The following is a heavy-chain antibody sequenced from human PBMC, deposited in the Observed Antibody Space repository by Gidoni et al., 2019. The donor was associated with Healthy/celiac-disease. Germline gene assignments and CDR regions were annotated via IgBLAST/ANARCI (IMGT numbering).Heavy chain of an antibody. V-gene: IGHV1-18*04. CDR3: ARDHYPLSCSGGSCPFDY. Sequence: SVKVSCKASGYTFTSYGISWVRQAPGQGLEWMGWISAYNGNTNYAQKLQGRVTMTTDTSTSTAYMELRSLRSDDTAWYYCARDHYPLSCSGGSCPFDYWGQGTLVTVSS. J-gene: IGHJ4*02. CDR1: GYTFTSYG. CDR2: ISAYNGNT. D-gene: IGHD2-15*01.